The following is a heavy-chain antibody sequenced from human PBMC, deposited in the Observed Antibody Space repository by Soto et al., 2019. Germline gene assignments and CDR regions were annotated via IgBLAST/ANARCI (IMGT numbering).Heavy chain of an antibody. CDR1: GGTFSSYA. CDR2: IIPILGIA. Sequence: ASVKVSRKASGGTFSSYAISWVRQAPGQGLEWMGRIIPILGIANYAQKFQGRVTITADKSTSTAYMELSSLRSEDTAVYYCARHEPVLRYFDWGQGTLVTVSS. V-gene: IGHV1-69*04. J-gene: IGHJ4*02. CDR3: ARHEPVLRYFD. D-gene: IGHD3-9*01.